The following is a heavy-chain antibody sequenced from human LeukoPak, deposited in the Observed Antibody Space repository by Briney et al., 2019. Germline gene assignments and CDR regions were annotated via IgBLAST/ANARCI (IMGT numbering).Heavy chain of an antibody. CDR2: IIYSGGAT. D-gene: IGHD3-22*01. V-gene: IGHV3-23*01. J-gene: IGHJ4*02. CDR1: GFTFSRSA. CDR3: AKDGLYYDGSEHVYYFDS. Sequence: GGSLRLSCAASGFTFSRSAMTWVRQGPGTGLEFVASIIYSGGATYYADSVKGRFTISRDNSKNTLYLQMNSLRAEDTALYYCAKDGLYYDGSEHVYYFDSWGQGTLVTVTS.